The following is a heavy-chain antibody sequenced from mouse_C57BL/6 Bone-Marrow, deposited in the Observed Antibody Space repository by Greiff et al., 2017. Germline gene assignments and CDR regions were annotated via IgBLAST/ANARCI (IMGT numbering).Heavy chain of an antibody. D-gene: IGHD1-1*01. J-gene: IGHJ2*01. CDR2: IDPSDSYT. V-gene: IGHV1-69*01. CDR1: GYTFPSYW. CDR3: AREKAFITTVVAHFDY. Sequence: QVQLQQPGAELVMPGASVKLSCKASGYTFPSYWMHWVKQRPGQGLEWIGEIDPSDSYTNYNQKFKGKSTLTVDKSSSTAYMQLRSLTSEDSAVYYCAREKAFITTVVAHFDYWGQGTTLTVSS.